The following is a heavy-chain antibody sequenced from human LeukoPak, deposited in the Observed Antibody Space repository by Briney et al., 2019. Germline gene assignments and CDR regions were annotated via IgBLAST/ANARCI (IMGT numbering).Heavy chain of an antibody. CDR3: AREKRRLVDY. V-gene: IGHV3-43*01. CDR2: ITHDGGAA. Sequence: PGGSLRLSCAASGFTFNEYTMHWVRRAPGKGLERVSLITHDGGAAFYADSVRGRFTISRDNSRNSLYLQMDSLRTEDTALYYCAREKRRLVDYWGQGTLVTVSS. CDR1: GFTFNEYT. D-gene: IGHD6-25*01. J-gene: IGHJ4*02.